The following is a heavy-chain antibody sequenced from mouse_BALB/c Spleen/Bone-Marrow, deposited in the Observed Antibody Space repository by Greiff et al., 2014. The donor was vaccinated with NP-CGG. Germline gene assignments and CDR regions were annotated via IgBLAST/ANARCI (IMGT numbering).Heavy chain of an antibody. Sequence: VQVVESGRGLVAPSQSLAITCTVSGFSLTGYGVKWVRQPPGKGLEWLGEIWGDGSTDYNSALKSRLSISKDNSKSQVFLKMNSLQTDDTARYYCARDYGTGAMDYWGQGTSVTVSS. CDR1: GFSLTGYG. J-gene: IGHJ4*01. CDR2: IWGDGST. V-gene: IGHV2-6-7*01. D-gene: IGHD1-1*01. CDR3: ARDYGTGAMDY.